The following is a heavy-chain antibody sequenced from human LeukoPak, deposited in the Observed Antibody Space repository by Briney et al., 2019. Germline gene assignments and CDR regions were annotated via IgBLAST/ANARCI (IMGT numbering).Heavy chain of an antibody. J-gene: IGHJ6*02. Sequence: PGGSLRLSCAASGFTFSSYAMSWVRQAPGKGLEWVSSISSSSSYIYYADSVKGRFTISRDNAKNSLYLQMNSLRAEDTAVYYCARTLPPAYYGMDVWGQGTTVTVSS. V-gene: IGHV3-21*01. CDR1: GFTFSSYA. CDR2: ISSSSSYI. CDR3: ARTLPPAYYGMDV.